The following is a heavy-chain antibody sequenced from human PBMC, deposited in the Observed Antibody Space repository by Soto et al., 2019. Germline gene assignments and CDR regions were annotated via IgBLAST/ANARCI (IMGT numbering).Heavy chain of an antibody. Sequence: TLSLTCTVSGGSVSSGSYYWSWIRQPPGKGLEWIGYIYYSGSTNYNPSLKSRVTISVDTSKNQFSLKLSSVTAADTAVYYCARALRGSVRNAFDIWGQGTMVTVSS. CDR2: IYYSGST. CDR3: ARALRGSVRNAFDI. V-gene: IGHV4-61*01. J-gene: IGHJ3*02. D-gene: IGHD6-19*01. CDR1: GGSVSSGSYY.